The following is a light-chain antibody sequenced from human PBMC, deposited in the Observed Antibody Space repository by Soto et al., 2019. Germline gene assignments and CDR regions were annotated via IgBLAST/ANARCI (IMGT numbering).Light chain of an antibody. CDR2: EVS. Sequence: QSALTQPPSVSGSPGQSITISCTGTSSDVGGYNYVSWYQQHPGKAPKLMIYEVSKRPSGVSNRFSGSKSGNTASLTISGLQEEDEADYYCSSYTGSSTLYVFGTGTKLTVL. CDR1: SSDVGGYNY. CDR3: SSYTGSSTLYV. J-gene: IGLJ1*01. V-gene: IGLV2-14*01.